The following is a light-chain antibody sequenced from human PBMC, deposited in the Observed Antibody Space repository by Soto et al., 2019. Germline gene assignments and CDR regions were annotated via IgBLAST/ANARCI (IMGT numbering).Light chain of an antibody. CDR1: QSVSSY. CDR2: DAS. CDR3: QQRSNWLT. V-gene: IGKV3-11*01. J-gene: IGKJ4*01. Sequence: EIVLTQSPATLSLSPVERATLSCRASQSVSSYLAWYQQKPGQAPRLLIYDASNRATGIPARFSGSGSGTDFTLTISSLEPEDFAVYYCQQRSNWLTFGGGTK.